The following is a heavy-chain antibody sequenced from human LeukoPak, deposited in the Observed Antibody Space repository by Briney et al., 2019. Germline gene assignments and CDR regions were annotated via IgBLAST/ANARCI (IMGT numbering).Heavy chain of an antibody. V-gene: IGHV3-48*04. J-gene: IGHJ4*01. CDR3: GRDYSGSLVAPKFDY. Sequence: GGSLRLSCAASGFTFSSYSMNWVRQAPGKGLEWDSYISSSSSTIYYADSVKGRFTISRDNAKNSLFLQMNSLRAEDTAVYYWGRDYSGSLVAPKFDYWGQEPWSPSPQ. D-gene: IGHD6-13*01. CDR2: ISSSSSTI. CDR1: GFTFSSYS.